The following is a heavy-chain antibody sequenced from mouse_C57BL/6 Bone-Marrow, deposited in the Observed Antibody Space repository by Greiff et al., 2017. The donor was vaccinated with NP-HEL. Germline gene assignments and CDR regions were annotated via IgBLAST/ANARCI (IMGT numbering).Heavy chain of an antibody. D-gene: IGHD2-4*01. V-gene: IGHV1-69*01. CDR2: IDPSDSYT. Sequence: VQLQQPGAELVMPGASVKLSCKASGYTFTSYWMHWVKQRPGQGLEWIGEIDPSDSYTNYNQKFKGKSTLTVDKSSSTAYMQLSSLTSEDSAVYYCARSDYDGYWYFDVWGTGTTVTVSS. CDR3: ARSDYDGYWYFDV. CDR1: GYTFTSYW. J-gene: IGHJ1*03.